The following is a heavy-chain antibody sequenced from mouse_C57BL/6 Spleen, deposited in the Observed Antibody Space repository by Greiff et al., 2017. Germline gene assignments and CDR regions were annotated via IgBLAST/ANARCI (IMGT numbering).Heavy chain of an antibody. D-gene: IGHD2-2*01. CDR3: TSGDTMVTPRYLDV. V-gene: IGHV1-15*01. J-gene: IGHJ1*03. CDR2: IDPETGGT. CDR1: GYTFTDYE. Sequence: QVQLQQSGAELVRPGASVTLSCKASGYTFTDYEMHWVQQTPVHGLEWIGAIDPETGGTAYNQKFKGKAILTADKSSSTAYMELRSLTSEASAVYYCTSGDTMVTPRYLDVWGTGTTLTVSS.